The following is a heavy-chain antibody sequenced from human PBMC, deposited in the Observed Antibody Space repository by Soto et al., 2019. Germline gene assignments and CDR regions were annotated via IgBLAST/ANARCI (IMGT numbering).Heavy chain of an antibody. D-gene: IGHD6-13*01. J-gene: IGHJ4*02. CDR2: IYYSGST. CDR3: ARGRRYSSSWYSDY. V-gene: IGHV4-39*01. Sequence: SETLSLTCPFSGFSISSSSYYWGWIRQPPGKGLEWIGSIYYSGSTYYNPSLKSRVTISVDTSKNQFSLKLSSVTAADTAVYYCARGRRYSSSWYSDYWGQGTLVTVSS. CDR1: GFSISSSSYY.